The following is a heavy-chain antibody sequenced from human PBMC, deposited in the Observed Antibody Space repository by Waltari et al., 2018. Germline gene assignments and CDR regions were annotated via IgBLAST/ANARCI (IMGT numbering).Heavy chain of an antibody. CDR2: ISSSSSTI. V-gene: IGHV3-48*01. D-gene: IGHD1-26*01. CDR1: GFTFSSYS. CDR3: ARSVEWELLGSLGY. J-gene: IGHJ4*02. Sequence: EVQLVESGGGLVQPGGSLRLSCAASGFTFSSYSMNWVRQAPGKGLEWVSYISSSSSTIYYADSVKGRFTISRDNAKNSLYLQMNSLRAEDTAVYYCARSVEWELLGSLGYWGQGTLVTVSS.